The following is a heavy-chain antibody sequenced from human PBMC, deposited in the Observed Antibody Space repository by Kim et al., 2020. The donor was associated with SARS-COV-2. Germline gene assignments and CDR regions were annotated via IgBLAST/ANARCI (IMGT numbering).Heavy chain of an antibody. V-gene: IGHV1-3*01. CDR2: INAGNGNT. CDR3: ARAAIAVAARCYYGMDV. Sequence: ASVKVSCKASGYTFTSYAMHWVRQAPGQRLEWMGWINAGNGNTKYSQKFQGRVTITRDTSASTAYMELSSLRSEDTAVYYCARAAIAVAARCYYGMDVWGQGTPVTVSS. CDR1: GYTFTSYA. J-gene: IGHJ6*02. D-gene: IGHD6-19*01.